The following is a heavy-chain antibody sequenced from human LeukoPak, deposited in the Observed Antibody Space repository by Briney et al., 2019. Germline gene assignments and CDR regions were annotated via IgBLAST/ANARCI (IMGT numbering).Heavy chain of an antibody. D-gene: IGHD3-3*01. CDR3: AREIPFYDFWSGYKNWFDP. Sequence: GGSLRLSCAASGFTFSSYSMNWVRQAPGKGLEWVSSISGSSSYIYYADSVKGRFTISRDNAKNSLYLQMNSLRAEDTAVYYCAREIPFYDFWSGYKNWFDPWGQGTLVTVSS. V-gene: IGHV3-21*01. J-gene: IGHJ5*02. CDR2: ISGSSSYI. CDR1: GFTFSSYS.